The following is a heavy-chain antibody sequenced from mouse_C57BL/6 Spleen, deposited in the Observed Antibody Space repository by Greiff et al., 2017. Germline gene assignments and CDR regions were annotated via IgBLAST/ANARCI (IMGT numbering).Heavy chain of an antibody. CDR1: GFSLTSYG. J-gene: IGHJ1*03. CDR2: IWRGGST. V-gene: IGHV2-5*01. Sequence: QVQLQQSGPGLVQPSPSLSITCTVSGFSLTSYGVHWVRQSPGKGLEWLGVIWRGGSTAYNAAFMSRLSITKDNSKSQVFFKMNSLQADDTAIYYCAKPNYSGSSWGYFDVWGTGTPVTVSS. CDR3: AKPNYSGSSWGYFDV. D-gene: IGHD1-1*01.